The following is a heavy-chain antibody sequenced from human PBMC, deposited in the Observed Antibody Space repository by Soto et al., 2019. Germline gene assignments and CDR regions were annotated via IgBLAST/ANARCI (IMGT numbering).Heavy chain of an antibody. D-gene: IGHD1-26*01. Sequence: ASGEVSCKASGYTLTSYFMHWVRQAPGQGLEWMGIINPSGGGTTYAQKFQGRVTMTRDTSTSTVYMELSSLRSEDTAVYYCAREGTSCFDYWGQGTLVTVSS. J-gene: IGHJ4*02. CDR2: INPSGGGT. V-gene: IGHV1-46*01. CDR1: GYTLTSYF. CDR3: AREGTSCFDY.